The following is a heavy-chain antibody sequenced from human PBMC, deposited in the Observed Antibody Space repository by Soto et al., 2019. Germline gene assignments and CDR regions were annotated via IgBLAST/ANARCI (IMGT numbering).Heavy chain of an antibody. CDR2: IFYSGST. CDR1: CVSLTSGTYY. CDR3: ASTEDFFDY. J-gene: IGHJ4*02. Sequence: SETVSLTCSVSCVSLTSGTYYWSWIRQHPGKGLEWIGYIFYSGSTDYNPSLKSRVNISVDTSKNQFSLKLSSVTAADTAVYYCASTEDFFDYWGQGTLVTVSS. V-gene: IGHV4-31*03.